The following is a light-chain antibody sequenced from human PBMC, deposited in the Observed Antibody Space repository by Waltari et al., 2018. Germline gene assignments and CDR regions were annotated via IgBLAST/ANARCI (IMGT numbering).Light chain of an antibody. CDR2: GAS. Sequence: EIVMTQSPATLSVSPGERATLSCRASQSVSSSLAWYQQKPGRAPRLLICGASTRATGIPARFSGSGSGTEFTLTINSLQSEDSAVYYCQQYKNWPPMYTFGQGTKLEIK. J-gene: IGKJ2*01. CDR1: QSVSSS. CDR3: QQYKNWPPMYT. V-gene: IGKV3-15*01.